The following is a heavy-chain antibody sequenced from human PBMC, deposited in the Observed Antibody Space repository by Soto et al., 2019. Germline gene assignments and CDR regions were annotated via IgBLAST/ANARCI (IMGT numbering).Heavy chain of an antibody. CDR2: IVPIYRTA. Sequence: ASVKVSCKASGGTFSSYRFNWVRQARGQGLEWLGGIVPIYRTADYAQKFQGRVTITADESTRTVYMELSSLKSQDTALYYCARDSGAKLSSSWGQGTLVTVSS. J-gene: IGHJ4*02. D-gene: IGHD6-13*01. CDR1: GGTFSSYR. V-gene: IGHV1-69*13. CDR3: ARDSGAKLSSS.